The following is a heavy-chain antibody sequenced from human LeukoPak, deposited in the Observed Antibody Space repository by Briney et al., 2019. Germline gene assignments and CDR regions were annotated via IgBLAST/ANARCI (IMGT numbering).Heavy chain of an antibody. V-gene: IGHV3-74*01. J-gene: IGHJ3*02. CDR2: INSDESNT. Sequence: QSGGSLRLSCAASGFTFSHYLMHWVRQAPGKGLVWVSRINSDESNTNSYADSVKARFIISRDNAKNTLYLQMNSLRAEDTAVYFCGRGGNGIDIWGQGTTVIVSS. CDR1: GFTFSHYL. D-gene: IGHD2-8*01. CDR3: GRGGNGIDI.